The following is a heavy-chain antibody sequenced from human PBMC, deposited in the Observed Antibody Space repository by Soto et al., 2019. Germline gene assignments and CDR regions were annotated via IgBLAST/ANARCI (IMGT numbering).Heavy chain of an antibody. CDR1: GGTFSSYT. V-gene: IGHV1-69*08. D-gene: IGHD2-2*01. CDR2: IIPILGIA. J-gene: IGHJ4*02. CDR3: ARETRGKTVVVPAAKGRFDY. Sequence: QVQLVQSGAEVKKPGSSVKVSCKASGGTFSSYTISWVRQAPGQGLEWMGRIIPILGIANSAQKFQGRVTITADKSMSTAYMELSSLRSEDTAVYYCARETRGKTVVVPAAKGRFDYWGQGTLVTVSS.